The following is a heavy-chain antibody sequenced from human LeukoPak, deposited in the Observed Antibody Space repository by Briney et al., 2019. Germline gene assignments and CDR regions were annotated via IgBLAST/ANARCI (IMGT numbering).Heavy chain of an antibody. V-gene: IGHV3-30*18. CDR3: AKDEYYYDSSGYPNYFDY. J-gene: IGHJ4*02. CDR1: GFTFSSYG. CDR2: ISYDGSNK. D-gene: IGHD3-22*01. Sequence: GGSLRLSCAASGFTFSSYGMHWVRQAPGKGLEWVAVISYDGSNKYYADSVKGRFTISRDNSKNTLYLQMNSLRAEDTAVYYCAKDEYYYDSSGYPNYFDYWGQGTLVTVSS.